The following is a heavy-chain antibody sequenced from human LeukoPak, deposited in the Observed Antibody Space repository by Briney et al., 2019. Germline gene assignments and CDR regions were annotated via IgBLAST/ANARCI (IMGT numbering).Heavy chain of an antibody. D-gene: IGHD1-26*01. J-gene: IGHJ6*03. V-gene: IGHV4-59*01. CDR3: ARIRGWEGSRYYYYYYMDV. CDR2: VSYSGST. CDR1: GGSIRSYY. Sequence: SETLSLTCIVSGGSIRSYYWSWVRQPPGKGLEWIGYVSYSGSTDYNPSLKSRVTISVDTSKNQFSLKLTSVTAADTAVYYCARIRGWEGSRYYYYYYMDVWGKGTTVTVSS.